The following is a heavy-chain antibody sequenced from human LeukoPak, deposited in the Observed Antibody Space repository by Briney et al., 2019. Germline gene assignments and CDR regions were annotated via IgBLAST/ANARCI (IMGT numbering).Heavy chain of an antibody. CDR3: ASAVGDDAFDI. D-gene: IGHD3-16*01. V-gene: IGHV5-51*01. J-gene: IGHJ3*02. CDR1: GYSFTSYW. Sequence: GESLKISCKGSGYSFTSYWIGWVRQMPGKGLEWMGIIYPSDSDTRYNPSFQGQVTISADKSISTAYLQWSNLKASDTAMYYCASAVGDDAFDIWGQGTMVTVSS. CDR2: IYPSDSDT.